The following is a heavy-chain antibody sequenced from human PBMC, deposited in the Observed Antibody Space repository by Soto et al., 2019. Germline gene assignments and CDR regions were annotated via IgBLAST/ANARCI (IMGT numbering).Heavy chain of an antibody. J-gene: IGHJ6*02. D-gene: IGHD2-15*01. CDR3: ARDRGYRSGGSCYSVGMDV. CDR2: IYYSGST. CDR1: GGSISSGDYY. V-gene: IGHV4-30-4*01. Sequence: PSETLSLTCTVSGGSISSGDYYWSWIRQPPGKGLEWIGYIYYSGSTYYNPSLKSRVTISVDTSKNQFSLKLSSVTAADTAVYYCARDRGYRSGGSCYSVGMDVWGQGTTVTVSS.